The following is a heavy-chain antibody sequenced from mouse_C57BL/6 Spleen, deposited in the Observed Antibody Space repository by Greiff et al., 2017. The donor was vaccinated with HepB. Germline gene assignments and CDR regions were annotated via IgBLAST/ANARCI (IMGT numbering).Heavy chain of an antibody. D-gene: IGHD1-1*01. V-gene: IGHV1-50*01. CDR1: GYTFTSYW. CDR2: IDPSDSYT. J-gene: IGHJ2*01. Sequence: QVQLQQPGAELVKPGASVKLSCKASGYTFTSYWMQWVKQRPGQGLEWIGEIDPSDSYTNYNQKFKGKATLAVDTSSSTAYMQLSSLTSEDTAVYYWAKDYYNSSYYDDWGQGTTLTVSS. CDR3: AKDYYNSSYYDD.